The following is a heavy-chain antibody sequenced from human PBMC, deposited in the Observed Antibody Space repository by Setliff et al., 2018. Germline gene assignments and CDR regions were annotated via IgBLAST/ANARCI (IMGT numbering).Heavy chain of an antibody. CDR2: ISSGSTYI. V-gene: IGHV3-21*01. CDR1: EFTFSKYS. D-gene: IGHD1-26*01. J-gene: IGHJ6*03. CDR3: ARASDGSHYYFYMDV. Sequence: GGSLILSCEGSEFTFSKYSMNWVRQAPGKGLEWIASISSGSTYIYYTDSVKGRFTISRDNAKNSLYLQMNSLSAADTAVYYCARASDGSHYYFYMDVWGKGTTVTVS.